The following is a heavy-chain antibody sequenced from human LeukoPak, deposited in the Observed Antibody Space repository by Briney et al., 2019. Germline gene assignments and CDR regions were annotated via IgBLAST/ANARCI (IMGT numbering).Heavy chain of an antibody. CDR1: GGSFSGYY. CDR3: ARLNRGKVGDKAVVVPAAHFDY. D-gene: IGHD2-2*01. Sequence: PSETLSLTCAVYGGSFSGYYWSWIRQPPGKGLEWIGEINHSGSPNYNPSLKSRVTISVDTSKNQFSLKLSSVTAADTAVYYCARLNRGKVGDKAVVVPAAHFDYWGQGTLVTVSS. V-gene: IGHV4-34*01. CDR2: INHSGSP. J-gene: IGHJ4*02.